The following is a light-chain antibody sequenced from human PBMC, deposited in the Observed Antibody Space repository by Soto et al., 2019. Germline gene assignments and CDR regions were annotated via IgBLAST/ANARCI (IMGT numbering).Light chain of an antibody. Sequence: EIVMTQSPATLSVSPGERATLSCRASQSVSSNLAWYQQKPGQAPRLLIYGVSTRATGITARFSGSGSGTEFTLTISSLQSEDFAVYYCQQYNNWPWTFGQGTKVEIK. CDR1: QSVSSN. CDR2: GVS. CDR3: QQYNNWPWT. J-gene: IGKJ1*01. V-gene: IGKV3-15*01.